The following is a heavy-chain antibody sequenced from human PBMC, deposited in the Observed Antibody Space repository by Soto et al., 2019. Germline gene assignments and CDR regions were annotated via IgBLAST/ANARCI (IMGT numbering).Heavy chain of an antibody. CDR2: ISAYNGNT. Sequence: GASVKVSCKASGYTFTSYGISWVRQAPGQGLEWMGWISAYNGNTNYAQKLQGRVTMTTDTSTSTAYMELRSLRSDDTAVYYCARGVGPLWFAALFPSGIWGQGTMVTVSS. CDR3: ARGVGPLWFAALFPSGI. J-gene: IGHJ3*02. V-gene: IGHV1-18*01. D-gene: IGHD3-10*01. CDR1: GYTFTSYG.